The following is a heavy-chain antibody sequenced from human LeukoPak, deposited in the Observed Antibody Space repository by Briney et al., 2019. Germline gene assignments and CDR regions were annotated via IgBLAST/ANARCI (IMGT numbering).Heavy chain of an antibody. D-gene: IGHD4-23*01. V-gene: IGHV1-18*04. CDR1: GYIFVSHG. Sequence: ASVKVSCKASGYIFVSHGISWVRQAPGQGLEWMGWISPHNGKTEYAQKFQGRVSMTRDTSTSTVYMELRSVRSDDTAVYYCAREIPPLATVITKYYQYFMDVWGKGTTVTVSS. J-gene: IGHJ6*03. CDR3: AREIPPLATVITKYYQYFMDV. CDR2: ISPHNGKT.